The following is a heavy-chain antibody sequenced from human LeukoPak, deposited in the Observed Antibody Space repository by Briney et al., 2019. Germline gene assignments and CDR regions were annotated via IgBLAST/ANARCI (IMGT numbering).Heavy chain of an antibody. CDR3: ARGSSSYFYYYYMNV. D-gene: IGHD6-6*01. CDR2: IYYSGST. V-gene: IGHV4-34*11. J-gene: IGHJ6*03. Sequence: SETLSLTCAVYGGSFSGYYWSWIRQPPGKGLEWIGYIYYSGSTNYNPSLKSRVTISVDTSKNQFSLKLSSVTAADTAVYYCARGSSSYFYYYYMNVWGKGTTVTVSS. CDR1: GGSFSGYY.